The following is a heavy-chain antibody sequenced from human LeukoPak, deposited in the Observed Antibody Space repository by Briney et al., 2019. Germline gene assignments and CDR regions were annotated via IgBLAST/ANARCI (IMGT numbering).Heavy chain of an antibody. Sequence: ASVKVSCKASRGTLSRYAIRWLQQAPGQGLEWMGRIIPILRIANYAQKFQGRVTITADKSTRTAYMELSSLRSEDTAVYYWAIRRGKSGSYGGDAFDMWGRETMVSVS. V-gene: IGHV1-69*04. CDR1: RGTLSRYA. D-gene: IGHD1-26*01. CDR2: IIPILRIA. CDR3: AIRRGKSGSYGGDAFDM. J-gene: IGHJ3*02.